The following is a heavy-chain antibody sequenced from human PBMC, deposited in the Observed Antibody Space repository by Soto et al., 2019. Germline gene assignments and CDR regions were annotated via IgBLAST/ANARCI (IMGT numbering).Heavy chain of an antibody. V-gene: IGHV4-30-2*01. J-gene: IGHJ5*02. Sequence: QLQLQESGSGLVRPSQTLSLTCAVSGGSISSGGYSWNWIRQPPGKGLEWIGYIYHSGSTLYNPSLKCRVTISVDKSKNQFALKLSSVAAADTAVYYCAREQLEGNWFDPWGQGTLVTVSS. D-gene: IGHD1-1*01. CDR2: IYHSGST. CDR3: AREQLEGNWFDP. CDR1: GGSISSGGYS.